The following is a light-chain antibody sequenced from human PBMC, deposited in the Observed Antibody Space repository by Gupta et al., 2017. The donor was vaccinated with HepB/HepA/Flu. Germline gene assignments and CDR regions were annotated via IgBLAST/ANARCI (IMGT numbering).Light chain of an antibody. CDR1: SSSIGAKYD. V-gene: IGLV1-40*01. CDR3: QSYDSSLSEYV. J-gene: IGLJ1*01. Sequence: QSVLTQPPSVSRAPGQRVTISCTWSSSSIGAKYDVHRYQQLPGTVPKLIIYANNIRPSGVPDRFSGSKSGASASLAITGLQAEDEATYYCQSYDSSLSEYVFGTGTKVTVL. CDR2: ANN.